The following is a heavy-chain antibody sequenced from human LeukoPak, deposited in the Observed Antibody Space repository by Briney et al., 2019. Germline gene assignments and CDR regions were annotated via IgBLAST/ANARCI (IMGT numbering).Heavy chain of an antibody. CDR3: AGRYSSGWSPRFDP. CDR2: INHSGST. D-gene: IGHD6-19*01. J-gene: IGHJ5*02. V-gene: IGHV4-34*01. CDR1: GGSFSGYY. Sequence: SETLSLTCAVYGGSFSGYYWSWIRQPPGKGLEWIGEINHSGSTNYNPSPKSRVTISVDTSKNQFSLKLSSVTAADTAVYYCAGRYSSGWSPRFDPWGQGTLVTVSS.